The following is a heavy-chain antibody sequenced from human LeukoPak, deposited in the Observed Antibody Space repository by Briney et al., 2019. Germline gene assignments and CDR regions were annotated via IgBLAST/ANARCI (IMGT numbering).Heavy chain of an antibody. CDR2: IKQDGSEK. CDR1: GFTFSRYW. CDR3: ARDQSNDY. V-gene: IGHV3-7*05. Sequence: GGSLRLSCAASGFTFSRYWLSWVRQAPGKGLEWVANIKQDGSEKYYVDSVKGRFTISRDNAKNSLYLKMNSLRAEDTAVYYCARDQSNDYWGQGTLVTVSS. J-gene: IGHJ4*02.